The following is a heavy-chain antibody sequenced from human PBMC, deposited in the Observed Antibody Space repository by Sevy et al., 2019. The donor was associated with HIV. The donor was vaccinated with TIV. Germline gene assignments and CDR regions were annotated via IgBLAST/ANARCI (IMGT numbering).Heavy chain of an antibody. CDR3: TRLRGTISAYYSFGMDI. J-gene: IGHJ6*01. CDR1: GFRFSDYA. D-gene: IGHD3-9*01. V-gene: IGHV3-49*03. Sequence: GGSLRLSCITSGFRFSDYALTWLRQAPGKGLEWVGFIRSKTFGGKTEYAASVKGRFTISRDESKSIAYLEMNSLKTEDTAIYYCTRLRGTISAYYSFGMDIWGQGATVTVSS. CDR2: IRSKTFGGKT.